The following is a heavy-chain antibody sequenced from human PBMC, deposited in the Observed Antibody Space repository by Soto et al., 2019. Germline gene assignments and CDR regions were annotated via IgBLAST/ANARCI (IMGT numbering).Heavy chain of an antibody. CDR2: IATAGDT. CDR3: ARGSGSHRNWYFDL. V-gene: IGHV3-13*01. J-gene: IGHJ2*01. CDR1: GFTFSGYD. Sequence: EVQLVESGGGLVQPGGSLRLSCAASGFTFSGYDMHWVRQPTGKGLEWVSGIATAGDTYYPGSVKGRFIISRENAKNSLYLQMNSLTAGDTAVYYCARGSGSHRNWYFDLWGRGTLVTVSS. D-gene: IGHD1-26*01.